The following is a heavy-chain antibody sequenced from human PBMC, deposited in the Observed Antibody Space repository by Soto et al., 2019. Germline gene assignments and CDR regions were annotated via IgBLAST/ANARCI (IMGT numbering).Heavy chain of an antibody. Sequence: ASVKVSCKASGYTFTNYDINWVRQATGQGLEWLGWMSPTSGNTGYAQKFQGRVTMTRDTSIGTAYMELSSLRSEDTAVYYCARDPKGYTAIRVPDSFDYWGQGTLVTVSS. J-gene: IGHJ4*02. V-gene: IGHV1-8*01. CDR1: GYTFTNYD. CDR3: ARDPKGYTAIRVPDSFDY. CDR2: MSPTSGNT. D-gene: IGHD3-16*02.